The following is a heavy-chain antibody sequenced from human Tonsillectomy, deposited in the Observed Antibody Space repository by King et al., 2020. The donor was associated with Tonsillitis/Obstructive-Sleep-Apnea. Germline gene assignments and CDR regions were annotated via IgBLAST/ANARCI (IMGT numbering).Heavy chain of an antibody. CDR3: AKTGRELPHEYLQH. CDR1: GFSFSSYA. Sequence: VQLVESGGGLVQPGGSLRLSCAASGFSFSSYAMSWVRQAPGKGLEWVSAISGSGGSTYYADSVKGRFTISRDNSKNTLYLQMNSLRADDTAVYYCAKTGRELPHEYLQHWGQGTLVTVSS. D-gene: IGHD1-26*01. V-gene: IGHV3-23*04. CDR2: ISGSGGST. J-gene: IGHJ1*01.